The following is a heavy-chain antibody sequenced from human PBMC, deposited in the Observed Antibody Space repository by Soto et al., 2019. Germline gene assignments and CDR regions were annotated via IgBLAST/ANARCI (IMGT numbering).Heavy chain of an antibody. Sequence: GGPRLSCAASGFTFSSYAMSWVRQAPGKGLEWVSAISGSGGSTYYADSVKGRFTISRDNSKNTLYLQMNSLRAEDTAVYYCAKDFRDYGDYVFDYWGQGTLVTVSS. CDR2: ISGSGGST. J-gene: IGHJ4*02. CDR1: GFTFSSYA. V-gene: IGHV3-23*01. D-gene: IGHD4-17*01. CDR3: AKDFRDYGDYVFDY.